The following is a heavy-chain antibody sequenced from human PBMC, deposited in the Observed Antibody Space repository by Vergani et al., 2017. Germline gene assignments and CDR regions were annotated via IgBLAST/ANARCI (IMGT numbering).Heavy chain of an antibody. D-gene: IGHD6-13*01. Sequence: QVQLQESGPGLVKPSDTLSLTCTVSGGSISSYYWSWFRQPPGKGLEGFGYIYYSGSTNYNPSLKSRVTISVDTAKNQFSLKLSSVTAADTAVYYCARLYSSSWDKFYYLDYWGQGTLVTVSS. J-gene: IGHJ4*02. CDR1: GGSISSYY. CDR3: ARLYSSSWDKFYYLDY. V-gene: IGHV4-59*01. CDR2: IYYSGST.